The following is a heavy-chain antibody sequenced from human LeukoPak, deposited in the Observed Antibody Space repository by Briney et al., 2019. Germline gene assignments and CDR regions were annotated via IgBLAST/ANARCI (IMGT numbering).Heavy chain of an antibody. D-gene: IGHD3-10*01. CDR3: ARGLYGSGSYYNWFDP. J-gene: IGHJ5*02. Sequence: SQTLSLTCTVSGGSISSGSYYWSWIRQPAGKGLEWIVRIYTSGSTNYNPSLKSRVTVSVDTSKNQFSLKLSSLTAADTAVYYCARGLYGSGSYYNWFDPWGQGTLVAVSS. CDR1: GGSISSGSYY. V-gene: IGHV4-61*02. CDR2: IYTSGST.